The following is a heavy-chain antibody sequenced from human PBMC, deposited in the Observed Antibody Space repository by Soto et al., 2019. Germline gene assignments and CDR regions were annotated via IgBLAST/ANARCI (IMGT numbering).Heavy chain of an antibody. Sequence: GGVLRLSCAASGFTFSSYGMHWVRQAPGKGLEWVAVIWYDGSNKYYADSVKGRFTISRDNSKNTLYLQMNSLRAEDTAVYYCARDTGTDADDAFDIWGQGTMVTVSS. CDR1: GFTFSSYG. CDR3: ARDTGTDADDAFDI. V-gene: IGHV3-33*01. CDR2: IWYDGSNK. D-gene: IGHD1-1*01. J-gene: IGHJ3*02.